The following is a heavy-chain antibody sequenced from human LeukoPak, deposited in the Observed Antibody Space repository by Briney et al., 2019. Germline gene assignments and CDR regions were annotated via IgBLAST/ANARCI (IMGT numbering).Heavy chain of an antibody. CDR2: ISAYNGNT. CDR1: GYTFTSYG. CDR3: ARSSSWYRKEYWFDP. J-gene: IGHJ5*02. V-gene: IGHV1-18*01. Sequence: GASVKVSCKASGYTFTSYGISWVRQAPGQGLEWMGWISAYNGNTNYAQKLQGRVTMTTDTSTSTAYMELRSLRSDDTAMYYCARSSSWYRKEYWFDPWGQGTLVTVSS. D-gene: IGHD6-13*01.